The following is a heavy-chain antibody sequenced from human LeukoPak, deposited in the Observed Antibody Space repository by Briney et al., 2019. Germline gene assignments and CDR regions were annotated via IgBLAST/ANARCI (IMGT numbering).Heavy chain of an antibody. D-gene: IGHD5-12*01. J-gene: IGHJ4*02. CDR3: AKDRGYSGYHGGDY. CDR1: GFTFSTYA. V-gene: IGHV3-30*18. Sequence: PGGSLRLSCAASGFTFSTYAMSWVRQAPGKGLEWVAVISYDGSNKYYADSVKGRFTISRDNSKNTLYLQMNSLRAEDTAVYYCAKDRGYSGYHGGDYWGQGTLVTVSS. CDR2: ISYDGSNK.